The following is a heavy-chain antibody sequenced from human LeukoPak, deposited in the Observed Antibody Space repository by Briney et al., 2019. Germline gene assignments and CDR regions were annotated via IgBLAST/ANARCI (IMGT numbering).Heavy chain of an antibody. V-gene: IGHV4-59*01. D-gene: IGHD6-19*01. CDR1: GGSISGYY. CDR3: ARYVSSGLDC. J-gene: IGHJ4*02. CDR2: IYHSGST. Sequence: SETLSLTCTVSGGSISGYYWSWIRRPPGKGLEWIAYIYHSGSTNCNPSLKSRVTISVDTSKNQFSLKLTSVAAADTAVYYCARYVSSGLDCWGQGTPVTVSS.